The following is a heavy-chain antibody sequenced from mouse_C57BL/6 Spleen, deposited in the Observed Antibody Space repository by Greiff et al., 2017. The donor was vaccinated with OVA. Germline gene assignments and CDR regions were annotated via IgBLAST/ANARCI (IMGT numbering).Heavy chain of an antibody. J-gene: IGHJ2*01. Sequence: EVMLVESGGGLVKPGGSLKLSCAASGFTFSDYGMHWVRQAPEKGLEWVAYISSGSSTIYYADTVKGRFTITRDNAKNTLFLHMTSLRSEDTAMYYCARAGRSFDYWGQGTTLTVSS. CDR1: GFTFSDYG. D-gene: IGHD4-1*01. CDR2: ISSGSSTI. CDR3: ARAGRSFDY. V-gene: IGHV5-17*01.